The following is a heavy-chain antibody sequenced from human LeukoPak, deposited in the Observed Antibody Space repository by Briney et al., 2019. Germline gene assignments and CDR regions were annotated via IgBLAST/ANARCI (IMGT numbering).Heavy chain of an antibody. CDR3: ARPLDCSGGSCYSPGMDYGMDV. CDR2: ISYDGSNK. D-gene: IGHD2-15*01. V-gene: IGHV3-30-3*01. J-gene: IGHJ6*02. CDR1: GFTFDDYA. Sequence: GGSLRLSCAASGFTFDDYAMHWVRQAPGKGLEWVAVISYDGSNKYYADSVKGRFTISRDNSKNTLYLQMNSLRAEDTAVYYCARPLDCSGGSCYSPGMDYGMDVWGQETTVTVSS.